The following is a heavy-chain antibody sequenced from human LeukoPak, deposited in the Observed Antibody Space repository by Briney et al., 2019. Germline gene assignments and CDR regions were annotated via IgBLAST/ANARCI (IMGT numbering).Heavy chain of an antibody. CDR3: ARGTDLDASGYVDY. CDR1: GFVFSDYW. V-gene: IGHV3-7*03. J-gene: IGHJ4*02. Sequence: GGSLRLSCAASGFVFSDYWMTWVRQTPRKGLEWVANVKQDGSEKDYVDSVKGRFTISRDNAKNSLYLQMNSLRAEDTGVYYCARGTDLDASGYVDYWGQGALVTVSS. D-gene: IGHD3-22*01. CDR2: VKQDGSEK.